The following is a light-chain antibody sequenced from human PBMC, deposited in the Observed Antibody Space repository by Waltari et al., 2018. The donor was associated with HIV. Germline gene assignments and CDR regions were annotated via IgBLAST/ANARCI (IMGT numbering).Light chain of an antibody. J-gene: IGLJ3*02. CDR1: SSDFGFDNY. CDR2: AVS. Sequence: QPASVSGSPGQSVTISCTGASSDFGFDNYVSWYQQDPCKAPTLIIYAVSSRPAGVPDRVSGSKSGNTASLSISGLQNEDEADYFCTSDTTSDTLRFGGGTKVTVL. V-gene: IGLV2-14*03. CDR3: TSDTTSDTLR.